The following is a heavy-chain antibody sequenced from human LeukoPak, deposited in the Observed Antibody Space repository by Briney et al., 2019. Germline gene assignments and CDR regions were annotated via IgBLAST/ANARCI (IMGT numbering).Heavy chain of an antibody. CDR3: ARGTSSGWFSDAFDI. CDR1: GFTFSSYD. D-gene: IGHD6-19*01. CDR2: IGTDGDT. V-gene: IGHV3-13*01. Sequence: PGGSLRLSCAASGFTFSSYDMHWVRQATGKGLEWVSAIGTDGDTYYPGSVKGRFTISRENAKNSLYLQMNSLRAGDTAVYYCARGTSSGWFSDAFDIWGQGTMVSVSS. J-gene: IGHJ3*02.